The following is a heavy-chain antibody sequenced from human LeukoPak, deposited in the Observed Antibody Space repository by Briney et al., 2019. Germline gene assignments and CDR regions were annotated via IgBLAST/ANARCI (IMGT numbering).Heavy chain of an antibody. CDR1: GYTFTGYY. V-gene: IGHV1-2*02. D-gene: IGHD3-3*01. CDR3: ARTLYYDFWMFDY. J-gene: IGHJ4*02. CDR2: INPNSGST. Sequence: GASVKVSCKASGYTFTGYYMHWVRQAPGQGLEWVGWINPNSGSTNYAQKFQGRVTMTRDTSISTAYMELSRLRSDDTAVYYCARTLYYDFWMFDYWGQGTLVTVSS.